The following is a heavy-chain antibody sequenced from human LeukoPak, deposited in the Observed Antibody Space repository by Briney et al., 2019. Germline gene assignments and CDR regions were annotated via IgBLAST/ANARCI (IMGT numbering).Heavy chain of an antibody. J-gene: IGHJ4*02. CDR3: AAGGPWDLLKY. Sequence: ASVKVSCKVSGDTLSELSTHWVRQAPGKGLEWMGGFDPEHGEMIYAQKLQGRVTMTEDRSTDTAYMELSSLRSEDTAVYYCAAGGPWDLLKYWGQGTLVTVSS. CDR1: GDTLSELS. V-gene: IGHV1-24*01. CDR2: FDPEHGEM. D-gene: IGHD3-9*01.